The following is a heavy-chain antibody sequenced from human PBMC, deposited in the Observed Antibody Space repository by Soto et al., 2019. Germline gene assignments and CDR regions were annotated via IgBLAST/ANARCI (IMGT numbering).Heavy chain of an antibody. Sequence: SQTLSLTCAISGDSVSDNSAAWNWIRHSPSRGLEWLGRTYYRTEWYNDCAVSVKSRITVTPDTSKNNCSLHLNSVTTEDTVVYYCASEFSDYVSSDRYLDYWGRGARGTVYS. CDR1: GDSVSDNSAA. J-gene: IGHJ4*02. CDR2: TYYRTEWYN. D-gene: IGHD6-19*01. V-gene: IGHV6-1*01. CDR3: ASEFSDYVSSDRYLDY.